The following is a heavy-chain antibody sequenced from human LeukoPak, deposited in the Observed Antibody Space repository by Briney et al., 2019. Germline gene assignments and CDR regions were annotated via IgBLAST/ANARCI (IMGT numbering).Heavy chain of an antibody. Sequence: KISCKGSGYSFTSSWIGWVRQMPGKGLEWMGIIPIFGTANYAQKFQGRVTITADESTSTAYMELSSLRSEDTAVYYCARSQTYCSGGSCYSEQSFDYWGQGTLVTVSS. D-gene: IGHD2-15*01. CDR3: ARSQTYCSGGSCYSEQSFDY. CDR2: IIPIFGTA. V-gene: IGHV1-69*01. CDR1: GYSFTSSW. J-gene: IGHJ4*02.